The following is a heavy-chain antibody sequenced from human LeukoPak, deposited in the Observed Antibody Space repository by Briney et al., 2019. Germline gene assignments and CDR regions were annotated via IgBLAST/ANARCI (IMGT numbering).Heavy chain of an antibody. D-gene: IGHD6-19*01. Sequence: ASVKVSCKASGYTFTSYGISWVRQAPGQGLEWMGWISAYNGNTNYAQKLQGRVTMTTDTSTSTAYMELSSLRSEDTAVYYCARDRSLGLAVAGPLGYWGQGTLVTVSS. CDR1: GYTFTSYG. CDR3: ARDRSLGLAVAGPLGY. J-gene: IGHJ4*02. V-gene: IGHV1-18*01. CDR2: ISAYNGNT.